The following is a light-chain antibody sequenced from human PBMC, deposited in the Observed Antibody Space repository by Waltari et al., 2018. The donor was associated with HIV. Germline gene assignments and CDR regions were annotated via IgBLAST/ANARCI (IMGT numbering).Light chain of an antibody. J-gene: IGLJ1*01. CDR2: GVS. Sequence: QSTLTQPVSVSGSPGQSITISCTGTSSDVFNYNYVYWYQQYPDRAPERMIFGVSNRPSGVSNRFSGSQSGNTASLTSSGLQAEDEADYYCSSYTRSSTYVFGTGTKVTVL. CDR1: SSDVFNYNY. V-gene: IGLV2-14*01. CDR3: SSYTRSSTYV.